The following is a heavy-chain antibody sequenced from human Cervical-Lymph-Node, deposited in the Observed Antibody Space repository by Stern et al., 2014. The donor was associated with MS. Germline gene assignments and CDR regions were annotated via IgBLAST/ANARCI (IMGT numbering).Heavy chain of an antibody. J-gene: IGHJ3*02. CDR1: GFTFSDYY. D-gene: IGHD3-16*02. CDR2: ISSSGSTI. V-gene: IGHV3-11*01. Sequence: VQLVESGGGLVKPGGSLRLSCAASGFTFSDYYMSWIRQAPGKGLEWVSYISSSGSTIYYADSVKGRFTISRDNAKNSLYLQMNSLRAEDTAVYYCARDPWVITFGGVIVHDAFDIWGQGTMVTVSS. CDR3: ARDPWVITFGGVIVHDAFDI.